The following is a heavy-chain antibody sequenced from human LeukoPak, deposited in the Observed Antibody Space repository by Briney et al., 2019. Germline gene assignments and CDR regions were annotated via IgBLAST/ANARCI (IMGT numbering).Heavy chain of an antibody. Sequence: GASVKLSCKASGYTFTGYYMHWVRQAPGQGLEWMGWINPNSGGTNYAQKFQGRVTMTRDTSISTAYMELSRLRSDDTAVYYCARGRGIAAAYYFDYWGQGTLVTVSS. CDR1: GYTFTGYY. J-gene: IGHJ4*02. CDR2: INPNSGGT. CDR3: ARGRGIAAAYYFDY. V-gene: IGHV1-2*02. D-gene: IGHD6-13*01.